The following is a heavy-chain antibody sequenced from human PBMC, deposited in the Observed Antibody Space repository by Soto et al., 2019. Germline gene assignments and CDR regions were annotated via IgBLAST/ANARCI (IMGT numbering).Heavy chain of an antibody. J-gene: IGHJ6*02. CDR2: IYYSGST. D-gene: IGHD6-19*01. V-gene: IGHV4-59*01. CDR1: GGSISSYY. CDR3: ARFSGWFGIYYYYYGMDV. Sequence: PSETLSLTCTVSGGSISSYYWSWIRQPPGKGLEWIGYIYYSGSTNYNPSLKSRVTISVDTPKNQFSLKLSSVTAADTAVYYCARFSGWFGIYYYYYGMDVWGQGTTVTVSS.